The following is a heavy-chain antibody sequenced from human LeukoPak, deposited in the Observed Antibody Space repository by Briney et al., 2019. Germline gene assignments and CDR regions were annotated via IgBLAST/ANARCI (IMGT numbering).Heavy chain of an antibody. CDR1: GGSISSSFHY. V-gene: IGHV4-39*01. CDR3: ARRGSGNGGTYAGMDV. J-gene: IGHJ6*02. D-gene: IGHD2-15*01. CDR2: LLYTGNT. Sequence: PSETLSLTCTVAGGSISSSFHYWAWLRQAPGKGLEWMGSLLYTGNTWYNPSLKSRVTMSVDTSKNQFSLRLSSVNAADTALYYCARRGSGNGGTYAGMDVWGQGTSVTVSS.